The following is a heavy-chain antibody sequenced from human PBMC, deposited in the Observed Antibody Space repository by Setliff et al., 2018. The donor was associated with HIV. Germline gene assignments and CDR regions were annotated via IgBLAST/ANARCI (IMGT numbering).Heavy chain of an antibody. CDR3: VRDRRRIVGARREPYAFDI. D-gene: IGHD1-26*01. CDR1: GFTFSSYA. CDR2: ISGSGGST. J-gene: IGHJ3*02. V-gene: IGHV3-23*01. Sequence: HPGGSLRLSCAASGFTFSSYAMSWVRQAPGKGLEWVSAISGSGGSTYYADSVKGRFTISRDNSKNTLYLQMNSLRAEDTAVYYCVRDRRRIVGARREPYAFDIWGQGTMVTVSS.